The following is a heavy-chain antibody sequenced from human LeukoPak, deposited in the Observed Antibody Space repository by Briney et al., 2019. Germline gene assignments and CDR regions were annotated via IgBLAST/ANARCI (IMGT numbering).Heavy chain of an antibody. CDR2: IYYSGST. V-gene: IGHV4-61*08. J-gene: IGHJ4*02. D-gene: IGHD3-10*01. CDR1: GGSISNSGYY. Sequence: SETLSLTCTVSGGSISNSGYYWSWIRQPPGKGLEWIGYIYYSGSTNYNPSLKSRVTISVDTSKNQFSLKLSSVTAADTAVYYCARGGFGAPNGYWGQGTLVTVSS. CDR3: ARGGFGAPNGY.